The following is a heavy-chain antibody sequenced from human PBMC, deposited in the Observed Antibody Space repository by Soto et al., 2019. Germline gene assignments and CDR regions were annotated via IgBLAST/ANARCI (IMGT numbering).Heavy chain of an antibody. D-gene: IGHD5-12*01. CDR3: ARLYSGYDFRDDY. J-gene: IGHJ4*02. CDR1: GGTFSSYT. Sequence: SVKVSFKASGGTFSSYTISWVRQAPGQGLEWMGRIIPILGIANYAQKFQGRVTITADKSTSTAYMELSSLRSEDTAVYYCARLYSGYDFRDDYWGQGTLVTVSS. V-gene: IGHV1-69*02. CDR2: IIPILGIA.